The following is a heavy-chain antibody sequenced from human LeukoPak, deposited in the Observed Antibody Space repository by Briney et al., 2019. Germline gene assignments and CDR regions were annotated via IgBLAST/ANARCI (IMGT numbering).Heavy chain of an antibody. CDR3: ARGVLDTALGLAFDI. V-gene: IGHV4-59*01. CDR2: FHNSGTS. Sequence: SETLSLTCTVSEDSISDYYRGWIRQPPGKGLEWIGYFHNSGTSTYNPSLKSRVTISVDTSKNQFSLKLSSVTAADTAVYYCARGVLDTALGLAFDIWGQGTMVTVSS. CDR1: EDSISDYY. J-gene: IGHJ3*02. D-gene: IGHD5-18*01.